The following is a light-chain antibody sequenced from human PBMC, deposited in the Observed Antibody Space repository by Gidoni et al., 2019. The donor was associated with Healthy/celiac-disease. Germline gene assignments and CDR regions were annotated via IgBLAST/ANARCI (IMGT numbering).Light chain of an antibody. V-gene: IGLV2-14*01. CDR2: EVS. CDR1: SSDVGGYNY. J-gene: IGLJ2*01. Sequence: QSALTQPASVSGSPGQSIPLSCTGTSSDVGGYNYVSWYQQHPGKAPKLMIYEVSNRPSGVSNRFSGSKSGNTASLTISGLQAEDEADYYCSSYTSSSTLNVVFGGGTKLTVL. CDR3: SSYTSSSTLNVV.